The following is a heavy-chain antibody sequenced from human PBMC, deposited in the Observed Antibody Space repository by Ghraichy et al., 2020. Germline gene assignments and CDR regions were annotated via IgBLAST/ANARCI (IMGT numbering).Heavy chain of an antibody. Sequence: SETLSLTCTVSGGSVTTGTYYWSWIRQPPGKGLEWIGYIYHSGTTNYNSSLTSRVTISIDTSKNQFSLRLTSVTAADTAVYYCARTNPGLTTALAYYYGMDIWGQGTTVTGSS. CDR2: IYHSGTT. CDR3: ARTNPGLTTALAYYYGMDI. J-gene: IGHJ6*02. V-gene: IGHV4-61*01. CDR1: GGSVTTGTYY. D-gene: IGHD4-11*01.